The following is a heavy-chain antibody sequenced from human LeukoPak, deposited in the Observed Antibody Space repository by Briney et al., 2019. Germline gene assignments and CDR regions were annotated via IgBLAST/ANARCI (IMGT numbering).Heavy chain of an antibody. V-gene: IGHV4-30-4*01. Sequence: PSQTLSLTCTVSGGSISSGDYYWSWIRQPPGKGLEWIGYIYYSGSTYYNPSLKSRVTISVDTSKNQFSLKLSSVTAAGTAVYYCARFYDSSGYLLGVPDYWGQGTLVTVSS. J-gene: IGHJ4*02. CDR2: IYYSGST. CDR3: ARFYDSSGYLLGVPDY. D-gene: IGHD3-22*01. CDR1: GGSISSGDYY.